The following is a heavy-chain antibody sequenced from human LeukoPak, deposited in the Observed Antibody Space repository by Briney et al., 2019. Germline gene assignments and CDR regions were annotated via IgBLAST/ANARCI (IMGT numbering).Heavy chain of an antibody. CDR1: GYSFTSLA. D-gene: IGHD6-13*01. CDR2: INPNSGGT. CDR3: ARDKKTVSASGTRGNWFDP. Sequence: ASVKVSCKASGYSFTSLAISWVRQAPGQGLEWMGWINPNSGGTNYAQKFQGRVTMTRDTSISTAYMELSRLRSDDTAVYYCARDKKTVSASGTRGNWFDPWGQGTLVTVSS. J-gene: IGHJ5*02. V-gene: IGHV1-2*02.